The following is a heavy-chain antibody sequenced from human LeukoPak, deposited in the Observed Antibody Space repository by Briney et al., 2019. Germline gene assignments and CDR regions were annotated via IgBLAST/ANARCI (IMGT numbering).Heavy chain of an antibody. CDR1: GFTFSSYA. Sequence: GGSLRLSCAASGFTFSSYAMHWVRQAPGKGLEWVAVISYDGSNKYYADSVKGRFTISRDNSRNTLYLQMNSLRAEDTAVYYCAWGEGDSGSYFGTRFDYWGQGTLVTVSS. CDR2: ISYDGSNK. D-gene: IGHD1-26*01. CDR3: AWGEGDSGSYFGTRFDY. V-gene: IGHV3-30*01. J-gene: IGHJ4*02.